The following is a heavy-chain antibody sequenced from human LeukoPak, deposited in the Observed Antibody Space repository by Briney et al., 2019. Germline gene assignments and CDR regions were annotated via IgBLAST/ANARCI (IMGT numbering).Heavy chain of an antibody. V-gene: IGHV3-7*01. Sequence: PGGSLRLSCAASGFTFSTSWMTWVRQAPGKGLEWVANINGDGSLNGHVASVKGRFTISRDNAKNSVYLQMINLRDEDTAVYYCTRDRAYGALDYWGQGTLVTVSS. J-gene: IGHJ4*02. CDR3: TRDRAYGALDY. CDR1: GFTFSTSW. D-gene: IGHD4/OR15-4a*01. CDR2: INGDGSLN.